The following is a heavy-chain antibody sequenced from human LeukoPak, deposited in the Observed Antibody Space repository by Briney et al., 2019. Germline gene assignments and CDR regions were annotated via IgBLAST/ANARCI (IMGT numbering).Heavy chain of an antibody. CDR2: INHSGST. CDR3: ARALSIVVVPAAIIGYYFDY. V-gene: IGHV4-34*01. CDR1: GGSFSGYY. D-gene: IGHD2-2*02. J-gene: IGHJ4*02. Sequence: SETLSLTCAVYGGSFSGYYWSWIRQPPGKGLEWIGEINHSGSTNYNPSFKSRVTISVDTSKNQFSLKLSSVTAADTAVYYCARALSIVVVPAAIIGYYFDYWGQGTLVTVSS.